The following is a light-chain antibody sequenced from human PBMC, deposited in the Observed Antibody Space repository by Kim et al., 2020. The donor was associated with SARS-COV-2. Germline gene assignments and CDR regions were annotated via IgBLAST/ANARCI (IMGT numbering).Light chain of an antibody. CDR1: QSISSW. V-gene: IGKV1-5*03. CDR2: KAS. CDR3: QQYYSFPYT. Sequence: MTQSPSTLSASVGDRVTITCRASQSISSWLAWYQQKPGKAPNLLIYKASSLESGVPSRFSGSGSGTDFTLTINSLQPDDFATYSCQQYYSFPYTFGQGTKLEI. J-gene: IGKJ2*01.